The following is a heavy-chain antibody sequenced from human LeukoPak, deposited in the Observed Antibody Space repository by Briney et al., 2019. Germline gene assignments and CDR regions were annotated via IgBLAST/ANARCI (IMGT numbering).Heavy chain of an antibody. CDR3: AKTLYYYYGMDV. CDR2: IYSGGST. Sequence: GGSLRLSCAASGFTVSSNYMSWVRQAPGKGLEWVSVIYSGGSTYYADTVRGRFTISRDNSKNTLYLQMNSLRAEDTAVYYCAKTLYYYYGMDVWGQGTTVTVSS. CDR1: GFTVSSNY. D-gene: IGHD4-23*01. J-gene: IGHJ6*02. V-gene: IGHV3-53*01.